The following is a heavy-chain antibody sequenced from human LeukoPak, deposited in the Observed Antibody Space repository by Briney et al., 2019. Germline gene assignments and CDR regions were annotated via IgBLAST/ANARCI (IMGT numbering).Heavy chain of an antibody. CDR2: IRSSSSTI. Sequence: PGGSLRLSCAASGFTFSSYSMNWVRQAPGKGLEWVSYIRSSSSTIYYADSVKGRFTIARDNTKNSLYLQMNSLRAEDTAVYYCARDVEGSTTPYYFDYWGQGTLVTVSS. D-gene: IGHD1-26*01. CDR3: ARDVEGSTTPYYFDY. CDR1: GFTFSSYS. V-gene: IGHV3-48*04. J-gene: IGHJ4*02.